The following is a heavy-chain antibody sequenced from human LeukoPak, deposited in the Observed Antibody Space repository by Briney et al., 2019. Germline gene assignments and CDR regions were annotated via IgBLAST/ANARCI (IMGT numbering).Heavy chain of an antibody. Sequence: SVTVSFKASGGTFSIYAISWVRQAPGQGLEWMGGIIPIFGTANYAQKFQGRVTITADESTSTAYMELSSLRSEDTAVYYCARVPGEDEEYYFDYWGQGTLVTVSS. V-gene: IGHV1-69*13. J-gene: IGHJ4*02. D-gene: IGHD3-10*01. CDR1: GGTFSIYA. CDR2: IIPIFGTA. CDR3: ARVPGEDEEYYFDY.